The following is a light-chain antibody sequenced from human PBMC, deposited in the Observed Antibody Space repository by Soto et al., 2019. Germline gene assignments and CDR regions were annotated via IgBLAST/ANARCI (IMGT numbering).Light chain of an antibody. CDR3: QQYGNSPET. J-gene: IGKJ1*01. CDR2: GAS. CDR1: ERLSSVY. Sequence: EIVLTQSPGTLSLSPGERATLSCRASERLSSVYLAWYQQRPGQPPRLLIYGASNRATGIPDRFSGSGSGTDFSLTISRLEPEDFAVYYCQQYGNSPETFGQGTKVDIK. V-gene: IGKV3-20*01.